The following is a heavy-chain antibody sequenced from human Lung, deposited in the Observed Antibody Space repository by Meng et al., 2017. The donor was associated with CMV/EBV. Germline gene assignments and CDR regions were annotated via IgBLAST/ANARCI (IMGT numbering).Heavy chain of an antibody. D-gene: IGHD3-22*01. J-gene: IGHJ6*02. CDR1: GFTSANHS. Sequence: GESLSPSSLIYGFTSANHSMHWVRPAPVKSLEWVSLISWDGGRTSYADSVKGRFTISRDNSKNSLFLQMNSLRPEDRALSYCEKDHDSSWRIMDVWGQGTTVTVSS. V-gene: IGHV3-43D*03. CDR3: EKDHDSSWRIMDV. CDR2: ISWDGGRT.